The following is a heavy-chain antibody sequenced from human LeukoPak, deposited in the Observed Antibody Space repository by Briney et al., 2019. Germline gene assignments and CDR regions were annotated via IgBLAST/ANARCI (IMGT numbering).Heavy chain of an antibody. CDR3: ARGNYDYVWGSSV. CDR2: INYSGST. Sequence: SETLSLTCSVSGGSISSYSWSWIRQPPGKGLEWIGYINYSGSTNYNPSLKSRVTISVDTSKNQFSLKLSSVTAADTAVYYCARGNYDYVWGSSVWGQGTLVTVSS. J-gene: IGHJ4*02. CDR1: GGSISSYS. V-gene: IGHV4-59*08. D-gene: IGHD3-16*01.